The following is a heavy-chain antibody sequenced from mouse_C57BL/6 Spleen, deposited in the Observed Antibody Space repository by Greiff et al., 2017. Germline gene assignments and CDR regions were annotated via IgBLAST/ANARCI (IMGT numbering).Heavy chain of an antibody. V-gene: IGHV1-50*01. CDR1: GYTFTSYW. J-gene: IGHJ2*01. CDR2: IDTSDSYT. CDR3: ARSNAPCFDY. Sequence: QVKLQQPGAELVKPGASVKLSCKASGYTFTSYWMQWVQQRPGQGLEWIGEIDTSDSYTNYNEKFKGKATLTVDTSSSKAYMHLSSLTSEVSAVYYWARSNAPCFDYWGQGTTRTVSS.